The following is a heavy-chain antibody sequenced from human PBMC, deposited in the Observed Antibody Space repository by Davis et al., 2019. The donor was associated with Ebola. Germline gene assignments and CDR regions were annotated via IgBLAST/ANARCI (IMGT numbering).Heavy chain of an antibody. Sequence: SETLSLTCTVSGGSISTAIYYWSWIRQHPGKGLEWIGYIYYSGNTYYNPSLKSRLTISVDTSKNQFSLKLSSVTAADTAVYYCARGPLYYYGSGSYYFYWGQGTLVTVSS. CDR1: GGSISTAIYY. D-gene: IGHD3-10*01. CDR2: IYYSGNT. V-gene: IGHV4-31*03. J-gene: IGHJ4*02. CDR3: ARGPLYYYGSGSYYFY.